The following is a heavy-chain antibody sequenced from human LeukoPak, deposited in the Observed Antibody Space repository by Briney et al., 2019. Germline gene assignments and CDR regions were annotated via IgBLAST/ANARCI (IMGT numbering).Heavy chain of an antibody. D-gene: IGHD5-24*01. CDR2: VWYDGSNK. V-gene: IGHV3-33*01. J-gene: IGHJ4*02. CDR3: ARDPFSSDGLFYFDY. CDR1: GFTFSSYG. Sequence: PGRSLRLSCAASGFTFSSYGMHRVRQAPGKGLEWVAVVWYDGSNKYYADSVKGRFTISRDNAKNSLYLQMDSLRAEDTAVYYCARDPFSSDGLFYFDYWGQGTLVTVSS.